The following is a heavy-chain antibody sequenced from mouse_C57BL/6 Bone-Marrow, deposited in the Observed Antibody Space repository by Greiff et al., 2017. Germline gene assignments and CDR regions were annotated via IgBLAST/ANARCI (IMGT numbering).Heavy chain of an antibody. CDR1: GYTFTDYY. J-gene: IGHJ2*01. CDR3: ARGYYGSSSYYFDY. CDR2: IFPGSGST. Sequence: VQLQQSGPELVRPGASVKISCKASGYTFTDYYINWVKQRPGQGLEWIGWIFPGSGSTYYNEKFKGKATLTVDKSSSTAYMLLSSLTSEDSAVYFCARGYYGSSSYYFDYWGQGTTLTVSS. V-gene: IGHV1-75*01. D-gene: IGHD1-1*01.